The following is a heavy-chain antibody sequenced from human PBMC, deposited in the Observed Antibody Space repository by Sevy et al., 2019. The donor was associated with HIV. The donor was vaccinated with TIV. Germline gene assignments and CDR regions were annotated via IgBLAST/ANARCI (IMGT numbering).Heavy chain of an antibody. Sequence: GGSLRLSCAATGFTFTSDYMHWVRQPPGKGLVWVSHINTDGKIIRYADSVKGRFTTSRDNAKNTLYLQMNSLRAEDTAVYYCARGSRGTFGSWGQGTLVTVSS. CDR1: GFTFTSDY. CDR3: ARGSRGTFGS. V-gene: IGHV3-74*01. J-gene: IGHJ4*02. D-gene: IGHD1-26*01. CDR2: INTDGKII.